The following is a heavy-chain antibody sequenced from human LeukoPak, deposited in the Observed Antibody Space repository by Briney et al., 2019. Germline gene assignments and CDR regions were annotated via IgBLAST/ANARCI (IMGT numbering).Heavy chain of an antibody. D-gene: IGHD3-9*01. V-gene: IGHV3-20*04. Sequence: RPGGSLRLSCTAAGFTFDDYGMSWVRQIPGKGLEWVAGITWNGGSTDYAVSVRGRFTISRDNAKKSVYLQMNSLRAEDTAVYYCAKDLDWLLGGLDVWGQGTTVTVSS. CDR1: GFTFDDYG. J-gene: IGHJ6*02. CDR2: ITWNGGST. CDR3: AKDLDWLLGGLDV.